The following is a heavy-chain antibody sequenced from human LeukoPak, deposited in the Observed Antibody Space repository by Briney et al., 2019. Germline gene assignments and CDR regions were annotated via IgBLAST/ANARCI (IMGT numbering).Heavy chain of an antibody. D-gene: IGHD1-14*01. Sequence: SGGSLGLSCEASGFTFSNNWMTWVRQAPGKGLEWVANIKKDGTKTYYVDSVKGRFTISRDNAKNSVYLQMNSLRAEDTAVYFCAKDNPLPLWGQGTLVSVSS. J-gene: IGHJ4*02. V-gene: IGHV3-7*04. CDR1: GFTFSNNW. CDR2: IKKDGTKT. CDR3: AKDNPLPL.